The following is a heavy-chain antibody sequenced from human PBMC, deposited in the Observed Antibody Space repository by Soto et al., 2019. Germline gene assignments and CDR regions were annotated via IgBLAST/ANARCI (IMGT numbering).Heavy chain of an antibody. V-gene: IGHV1-18*04. CDR3: ARDSYYFRSPNYFDY. D-gene: IGHD3-10*01. CDR2: ISIYNGNT. Sequence: ASVKVSCKASGYTFTSHGFTWVRQAPGQGLEWMGWISIYNGNTHYAQKFQGRLTLTIDTSTSTAYMELRSLTSDDTAVYHCARDSYYFRSPNYFDYWGQGTLVTVSS. CDR1: GYTFTSHG. J-gene: IGHJ4*02.